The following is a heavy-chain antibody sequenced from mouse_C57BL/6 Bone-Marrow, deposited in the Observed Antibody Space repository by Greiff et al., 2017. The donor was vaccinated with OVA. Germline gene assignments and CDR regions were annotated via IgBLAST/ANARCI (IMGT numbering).Heavy chain of an antibody. V-gene: IGHV1-50*01. Sequence: VQLQQPGAELVKPGASVKLSCKASGYTFTSYWMQWVKQRPGQGLEWIGEIDPSDSYTNYNQKFKGKATLTVDASSSTAYMQLSSLTSEDSAVYYCARGDDYDEGAAMDYWGQGTSVTVSS. CDR2: IDPSDSYT. J-gene: IGHJ4*01. CDR1: GYTFTSYW. D-gene: IGHD2-4*01. CDR3: ARGDDYDEGAAMDY.